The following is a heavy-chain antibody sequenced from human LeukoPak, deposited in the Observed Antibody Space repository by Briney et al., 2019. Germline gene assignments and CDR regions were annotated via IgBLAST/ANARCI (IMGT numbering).Heavy chain of an antibody. J-gene: IGHJ4*02. CDR3: ARGDDSSGYSSLIDY. CDR2: INPKSGGT. Sequence: ASVKVSCKASGYTFTDYFMNWVRQAPGQGLEWMGWINPKSGGTNYAQKFQGRVTMTRDTSISTAYMELSRLRSDDTAVYYCARGDDSSGYSSLIDYWGQGTLVTVSS. D-gene: IGHD3-22*01. CDR1: GYTFTDYF. V-gene: IGHV1-2*02.